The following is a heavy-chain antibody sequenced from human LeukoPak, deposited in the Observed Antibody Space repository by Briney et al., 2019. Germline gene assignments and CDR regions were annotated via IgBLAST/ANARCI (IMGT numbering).Heavy chain of an antibody. D-gene: IGHD1-26*01. Sequence: ASVKVSCKASGYTFTSYDINWVRQAPGQGLEWMGWINPNSGGTNYAQKFQGRVTMTRDTSISTAYMELSRLRSDDTAVYYCARGGSYYSLDYWGQGTLVTVSS. CDR2: INPNSGGT. V-gene: IGHV1-2*02. CDR1: GYTFTSYD. J-gene: IGHJ4*02. CDR3: ARGGSYYSLDY.